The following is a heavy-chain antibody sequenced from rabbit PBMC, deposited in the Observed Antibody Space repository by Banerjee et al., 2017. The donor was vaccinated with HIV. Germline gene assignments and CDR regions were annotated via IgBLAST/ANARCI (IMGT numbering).Heavy chain of an antibody. J-gene: IGHJ4*01. CDR1: GIDFSSYYY. D-gene: IGHD7-1*01. CDR3: ARSASSTGGGWDL. Sequence: QSLEESGGDLVKPGASLTLTCTASGIDFSSYYYMCWVRQAPGKGLEWIACIYAGSSGTTYYASWAKGRFTISKTSSTTVTLQLTSLTAADTATYFCARSASSTGGGWDLWGQGTLVTVS. V-gene: IGHV1S40*01. CDR2: IYAGSSGTT.